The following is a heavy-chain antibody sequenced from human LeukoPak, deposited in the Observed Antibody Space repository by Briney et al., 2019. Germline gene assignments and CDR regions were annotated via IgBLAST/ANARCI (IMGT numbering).Heavy chain of an antibody. CDR1: GFTFSSYA. D-gene: IGHD3-9*01. Sequence: GGSLRLSCAASGFTFSSYAMHWVRQAPGKGLEWVAVISYDGSSKYYADSVKGRFTISRDNSKNTLYLQMNSLRAEDTAVYYCARAYDILTGYYVFWGQGTLVTVSS. CDR3: ARAYDILTGYYVF. V-gene: IGHV3-30-3*01. CDR2: ISYDGSSK. J-gene: IGHJ4*02.